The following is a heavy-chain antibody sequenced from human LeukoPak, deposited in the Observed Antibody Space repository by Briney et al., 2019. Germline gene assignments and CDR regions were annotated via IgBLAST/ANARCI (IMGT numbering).Heavy chain of an antibody. Sequence: PGGSLRLSCAASGFTVSSNYMTWVRQAPGKGLEWVSFIYTGGSTYYADSVKGRFTISRDNSKNTLYLLMNSLRAEDTAVYYCAKFYDILTGYIDYWGQGTLVTVSS. CDR2: IYTGGST. CDR3: AKFYDILTGYIDY. D-gene: IGHD3-9*01. J-gene: IGHJ4*02. CDR1: GFTVSSNY. V-gene: IGHV3-53*01.